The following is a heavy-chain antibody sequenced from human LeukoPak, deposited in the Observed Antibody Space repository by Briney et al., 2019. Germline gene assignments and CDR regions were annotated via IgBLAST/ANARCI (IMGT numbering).Heavy chain of an antibody. CDR1: GGSFSGYY. Sequence: SETLSLTCAVYGGSFSGYYWSWIRQPPGKGLEWIGEINHSGSTNYNPSLKSRVTISVDTSKNQFSLKLSSVTAADTAVYYCATHSGSYRLDYWGQGTLVTVS. CDR3: ATHSGSYRLDY. D-gene: IGHD1-26*01. V-gene: IGHV4-34*01. J-gene: IGHJ4*02. CDR2: INHSGST.